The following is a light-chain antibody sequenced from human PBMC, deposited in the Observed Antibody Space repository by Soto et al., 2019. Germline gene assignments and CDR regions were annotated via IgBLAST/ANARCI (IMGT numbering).Light chain of an antibody. CDR1: QCISRY. Sequence: DIQLTQAPSFLSASVGDRVTITCRASQCISRYLAWYQQKPGKAPKLLIYAASTLQSGFPSRFSGSGSGTEFTLTISSLQPEDFATYYCQQLNSYPLTFGGGTKVEIK. J-gene: IGKJ4*01. CDR2: AAS. V-gene: IGKV1-9*01. CDR3: QQLNSYPLT.